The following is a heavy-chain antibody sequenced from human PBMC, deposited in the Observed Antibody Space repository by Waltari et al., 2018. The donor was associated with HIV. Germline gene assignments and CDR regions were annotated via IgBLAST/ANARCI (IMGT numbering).Heavy chain of an antibody. V-gene: IGHV4-38-2*02. D-gene: IGHD3-9*01. CDR1: GYSISSGYY. CDR3: ARIHFRLDYYYYYGMDV. J-gene: IGHJ6*02. CDR2: IFHSGST. Sequence: QVQLQESGPGLVKPSETLSLTCTVSGYSISSGYYWGWIRQPPGKGLEWIGSIFHSGSTLYNPSLKSRVTISVDTSKNQFSLRLSSVTAADTAVYYCARIHFRLDYYYYYGMDVWGQGTTVTVSS.